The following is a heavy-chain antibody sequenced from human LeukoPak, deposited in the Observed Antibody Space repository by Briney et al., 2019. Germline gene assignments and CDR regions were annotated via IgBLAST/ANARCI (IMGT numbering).Heavy chain of an antibody. CDR1: GYTFTTYY. J-gene: IGHJ4*02. V-gene: IGHV1-46*01. D-gene: IGHD2-15*01. Sequence: ASVKVSCKASGYTFTTYYMHWVRQAPGQGLEWMGIINPSGGSTSYAQKFQGRVTMTRDTSTSTVYMELSSLRSEDTAVYYCARDLGDKLPLDYWGQGTLVTVSS. CDR2: INPSGGST. CDR3: ARDLGDKLPLDY.